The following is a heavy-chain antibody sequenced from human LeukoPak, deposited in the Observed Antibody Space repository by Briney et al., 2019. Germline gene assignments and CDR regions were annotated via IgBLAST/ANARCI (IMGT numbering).Heavy chain of an antibody. CDR1: GFTVSSYV. CDR2: ISGSGGNT. CDR3: AMWPYGSGSYWEGIDY. V-gene: IGHV3-23*01. Sequence: PGGSLRLSCAASGFTVSSYVMSWVRQAPGKGLEWVSAISGSGGNTYYADSVKGRFTISRDNSKNTPFLQMNSLSAEDTAIYYCAMWPYGSGSYWEGIDYWGQGNLVTVSS. D-gene: IGHD3-10*01. J-gene: IGHJ4*02.